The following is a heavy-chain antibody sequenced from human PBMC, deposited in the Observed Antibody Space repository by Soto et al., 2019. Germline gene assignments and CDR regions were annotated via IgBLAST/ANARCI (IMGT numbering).Heavy chain of an antibody. CDR1: GGSISSGDYY. CDR3: ASGIAVTGNGNFDY. V-gene: IGHV4-30-4*01. CDR2: ISYSGSP. Sequence: SETLSLTCTVSGGSISSGDYYWSWIRQPPGKGLEWIGCISYSGSPYYNPSLKSRLTISVVTSQNQFSLKVSSVTAADTAVYYCASGIAVTGNGNFDYWGQGTLVTVS. J-gene: IGHJ4*02. D-gene: IGHD6-19*01.